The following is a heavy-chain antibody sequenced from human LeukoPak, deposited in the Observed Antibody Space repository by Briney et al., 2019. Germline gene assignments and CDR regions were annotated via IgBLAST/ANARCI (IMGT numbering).Heavy chain of an antibody. Sequence: SVTLTLTCTGCGGSTRKSFWSWIPEPAGKGLEWIGRIYTDGSTNPNPSLRSRLTMSLDTSKNQFSLKLTSVAAADTAVYFYARAPSGCGGTCAFDYWGQGTLVTVSS. J-gene: IGHJ4*02. D-gene: IGHD2-15*01. CDR1: GGSTRKSF. CDR3: ARAPSGCGGTCAFDY. V-gene: IGHV4-4*07. CDR2: IYTDGST.